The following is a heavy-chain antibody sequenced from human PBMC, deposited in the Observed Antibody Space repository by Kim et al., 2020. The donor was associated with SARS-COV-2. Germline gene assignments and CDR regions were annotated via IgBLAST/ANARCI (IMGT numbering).Heavy chain of an antibody. CDR2: MNPNSGNT. Sequence: ASVKVSCKASGYTFTSYDLNWVRQATGQGLEWMGWMNPNSGNTGYAQKFQGRVPMTRNTSISTAYMELSSLRSEDTAVYYCARGRGSKQWLSTVRFDPWGQGTLVTVSS. CDR3: ARGRGSKQWLSTVRFDP. J-gene: IGHJ5*02. D-gene: IGHD6-19*01. CDR1: GYTFTSYD. V-gene: IGHV1-8*01.